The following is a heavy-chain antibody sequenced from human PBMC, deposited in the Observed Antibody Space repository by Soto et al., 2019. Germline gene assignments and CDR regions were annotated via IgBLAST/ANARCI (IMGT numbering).Heavy chain of an antibody. Sequence: EVQLLESGGGLVQPGGSLRLSCAASGFTFSSYAMSWVRQAPGKGLEWVSAISGSGGSTYYADSVKGRFTISRDNSKNTLYLQMNSLRAEDTAVYDCAKPTLSVIAVAEDYWGQGTLVTVSS. V-gene: IGHV3-23*01. CDR3: AKPTLSVIAVAEDY. CDR1: GFTFSSYA. CDR2: ISGSGGST. D-gene: IGHD6-19*01. J-gene: IGHJ4*02.